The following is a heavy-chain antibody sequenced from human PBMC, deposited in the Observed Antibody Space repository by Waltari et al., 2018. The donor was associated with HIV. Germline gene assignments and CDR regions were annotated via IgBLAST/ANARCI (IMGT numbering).Heavy chain of an antibody. D-gene: IGHD2-15*01. J-gene: IGHJ5*02. Sequence: VQLLASGGGLVQPGGSVGPSCAASGFPVIHFDSSCVPRGPGAGLEWVSYISATGHNIYYADSVQGRFTISRDNVRNILHLRIDDLRVDDTATYYCVRGGAAWSAGGFQVAQPGPWGQGALVTVS. CDR2: ISATGHNI. CDR1: GFPVIHFD. V-gene: IGHV3-48*03. CDR3: VRGGAAWSAGGFQVAQPGP.